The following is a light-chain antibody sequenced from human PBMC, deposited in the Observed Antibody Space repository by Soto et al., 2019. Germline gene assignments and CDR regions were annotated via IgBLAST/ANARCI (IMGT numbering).Light chain of an antibody. V-gene: IGKV3-11*01. Sequence: EIVLTQSPGTLSLSPGERATLSCRASQGVSSNYLAWYQQKSGQAPRLLLYDASNRATGIPARFSGSGSGTDFTLTISSLEPEDFAVYYCQQRSNWPPWTFGQGTKVEIK. CDR1: QGVSSNY. CDR3: QQRSNWPPWT. CDR2: DAS. J-gene: IGKJ1*01.